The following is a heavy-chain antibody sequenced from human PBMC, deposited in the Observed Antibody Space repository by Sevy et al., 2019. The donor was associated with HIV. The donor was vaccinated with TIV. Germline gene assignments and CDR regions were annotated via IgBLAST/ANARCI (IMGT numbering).Heavy chain of an antibody. CDR3: ARGRKTTEEWLEELDYYYGLDV. J-gene: IGHJ6*02. CDR2: VRNDGSNK. V-gene: IGHV3-30*02. D-gene: IGHD2-8*01. Sequence: GGSLRLSCAASGFSLTTSDMHWVRQAPGKGLEWVAYVRNDGSNKYYADSVRDRFPISRESPKNTLYLQMNSLRDEDTAIYYCARGRKTTEEWLEELDYYYGLDVWGQGTTVTVSS. CDR1: GFSLTTSD.